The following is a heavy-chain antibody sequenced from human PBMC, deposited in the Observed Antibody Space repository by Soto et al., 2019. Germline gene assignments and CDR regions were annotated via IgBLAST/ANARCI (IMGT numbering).Heavy chain of an antibody. J-gene: IGHJ4*02. CDR3: ARVTKVDTAMVWDC. V-gene: IGHV1-18*01. CDR2: ISAYNGNT. D-gene: IGHD5-18*01. CDR1: GYTFTSYG. Sequence: ASVKVSCKASGYTFTSYGISWVRQAPGQGLEWMGWISAYNGNTNYAQKLQGRVTMTTDTSTSTAYMELRSLRSDDTAVYYCARVTKVDTAMVWDCWGQGTLVTVSS.